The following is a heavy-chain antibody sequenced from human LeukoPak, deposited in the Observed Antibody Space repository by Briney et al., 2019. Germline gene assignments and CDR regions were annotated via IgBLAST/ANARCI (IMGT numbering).Heavy chain of an antibody. CDR2: INHSGST. CDR3: ARGRNYYDSSGYPDY. V-gene: IGHV4-34*01. CDR1: GGSFSGYY. Sequence: SETLSLTCAVYGGSFSGYYWSWVRQPPGKGLEWIGGINHSGSTNYNPSLKSRVTISVDTSKNQFSLKLSSVTAADTAVYYCARGRNYYDSSGYPDYWGQGTLVTVSS. D-gene: IGHD3-22*01. J-gene: IGHJ4*02.